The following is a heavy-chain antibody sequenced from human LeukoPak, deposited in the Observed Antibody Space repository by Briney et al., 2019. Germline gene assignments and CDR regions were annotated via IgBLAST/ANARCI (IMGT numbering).Heavy chain of an antibody. D-gene: IGHD3-10*01. CDR2: IYHSGST. V-gene: IGHV4-38-2*02. CDR1: GYSISSGYY. Sequence: SETLSLTCTASGYSISSGYYWGWIRQPPGKGLEWIGSIYHSGSTNYNPSLKSRVTMSVDTSKNQFSLKLSSVTAADTAVYYCARDGFHYYGSGRRNWFDPWGQGTLVTVSS. J-gene: IGHJ5*02. CDR3: ARDGFHYYGSGRRNWFDP.